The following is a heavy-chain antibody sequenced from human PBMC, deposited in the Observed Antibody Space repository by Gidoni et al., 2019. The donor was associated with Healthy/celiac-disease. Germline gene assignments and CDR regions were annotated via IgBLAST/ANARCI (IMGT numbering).Heavy chain of an antibody. CDR3: ARGPPPARPGYDY. V-gene: IGHV4-59*01. Sequence: QVQLQESGPGLVKPSETLSLTCTVSGGSISSYYWSWIRQPPGKGLEWIGYIYYSGSTNYNPSLKSRVTISVDTSKNQFSLKLSSVTAADTAVYYCARGPPPARPGYDYWGQGTLVTVSS. J-gene: IGHJ4*02. CDR1: GGSISSYY. CDR2: IYYSGST. D-gene: IGHD6-6*01.